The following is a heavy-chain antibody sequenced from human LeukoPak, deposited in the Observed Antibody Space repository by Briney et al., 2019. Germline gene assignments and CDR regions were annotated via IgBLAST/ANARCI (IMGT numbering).Heavy chain of an antibody. V-gene: IGHV3-48*01. J-gene: IGHJ3*02. CDR3: ATDREDYDSSGYYLSDAFDI. Sequence: PGGSLRLSCAVSGFTFSGYSMKWVRQAPGKGLEWVSYISSSSATIYHADSVKGRFTVSRDNAKNSLYLQMDSLRVEDPAVYYCATDREDYDSSGYYLSDAFDIWGQGTMVTVSS. CDR2: ISSSSATI. CDR1: GFTFSGYS. D-gene: IGHD3-22*01.